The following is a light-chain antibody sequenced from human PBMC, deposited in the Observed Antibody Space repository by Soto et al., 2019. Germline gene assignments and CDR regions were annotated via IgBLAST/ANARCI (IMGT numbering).Light chain of an antibody. CDR1: QGLSTY. CDR2: AAS. J-gene: IGKJ4*01. CDR3: RSGHSIP. V-gene: IGKV1-12*02. Sequence: DIQMTQSPSSVSASVGDRVTITCRASQGLSTYLAWYQQKPGKAPKLLIYAASNLQSGVPSRFSGSGSGTDFTLTISSLQTEDFATYYCRSGHSIPFGGGTKVEIK.